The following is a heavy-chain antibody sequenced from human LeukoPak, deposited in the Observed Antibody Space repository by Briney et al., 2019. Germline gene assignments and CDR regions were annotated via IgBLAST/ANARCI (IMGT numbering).Heavy chain of an antibody. J-gene: IGHJ6*02. Sequence: SETLSLTCAVSGGSISSGGYSWSWIRQPPGKGLEWIGYIYHSGSTYYNPSLKSRVTISVDRSKNQFSLKLSSVTAADTAVYYCASVASSWPNYYYYYGMDVWGQGTTVTVSS. D-gene: IGHD6-13*01. CDR1: GGSISSGGYS. CDR2: IYHSGST. CDR3: ASVASSWPNYYYYYGMDV. V-gene: IGHV4-30-2*01.